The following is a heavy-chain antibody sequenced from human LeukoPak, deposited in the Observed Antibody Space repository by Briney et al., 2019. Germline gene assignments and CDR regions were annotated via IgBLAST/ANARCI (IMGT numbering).Heavy chain of an antibody. Sequence: GSLRLSCAVSGFTFSSYAMSWVRQAPGKGLEWVSSISSSSSYTYYADSVKGRFTISRDNAKNSLYLQMNSLRAEDTAVYYCARDRDGYKQGAFDIWGQGTMVTVSS. CDR1: GFTFSSYA. J-gene: IGHJ3*02. V-gene: IGHV3-21*01. CDR2: ISSSSSYT. D-gene: IGHD5-24*01. CDR3: ARDRDGYKQGAFDI.